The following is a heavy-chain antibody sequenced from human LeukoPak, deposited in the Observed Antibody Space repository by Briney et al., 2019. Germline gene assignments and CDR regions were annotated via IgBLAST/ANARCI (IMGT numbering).Heavy chain of an antibody. J-gene: IGHJ5*02. Sequence: AGGSLRLSCAASGFAFSKYWMSWVRQAPGKGLEWVANIKEDGSIEDYADSVKGRFTVSIDNAKNSLYLQMNSLRVEDTAVYYCVSQQLAPPWGQGTLVTVSS. CDR1: GFAFSKYW. D-gene: IGHD5-24*01. CDR3: VSQQLAPP. CDR2: IKEDGSIE. V-gene: IGHV3-7*01.